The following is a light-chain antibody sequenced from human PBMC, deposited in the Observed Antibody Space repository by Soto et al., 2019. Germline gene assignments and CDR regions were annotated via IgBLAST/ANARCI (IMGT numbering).Light chain of an antibody. Sequence: DVQLTQSPSSLSASVGDRISITCRASQGINSYVAWYQQKPGRSPTILIYAASTLESGVPSRFSGSGSDTALTRTGGGLQLEAFAVYYCQQYNNWPLWTVGQGTKGDIK. V-gene: IGKV1-27*01. CDR3: QQYNNWPLWT. CDR1: QGINSY. J-gene: IGKJ1*01. CDR2: AAS.